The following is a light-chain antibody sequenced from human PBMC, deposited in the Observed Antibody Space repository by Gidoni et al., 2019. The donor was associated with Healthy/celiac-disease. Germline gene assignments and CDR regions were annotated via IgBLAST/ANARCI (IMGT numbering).Light chain of an antibody. CDR3: QVWDSSSDHHYV. Sequence: SYVLPQPPSVSVAPGQTARITCGGNNIGSKSVHWYQQKPGQAPVLVVYEDSDRPSWIPERFSGSNSGNTATLTISRVEAGDEADYYCQVWDSSSDHHYVFGTGTKVTVL. CDR1: NIGSKS. J-gene: IGLJ1*01. CDR2: EDS. V-gene: IGLV3-21*02.